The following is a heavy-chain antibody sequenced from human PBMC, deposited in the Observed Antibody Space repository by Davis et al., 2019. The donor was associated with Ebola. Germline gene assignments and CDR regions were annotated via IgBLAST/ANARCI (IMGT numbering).Heavy chain of an antibody. CDR3: ARGHNYAHEY. Sequence: ASSLVSSSASSYTFSDYNIHWLRQAPGQGLEWLGRVILKSGATNYAQKFQGRVTMTRDTSISTVYMELSSLRYDDTADYYCARGHNYAHEYWGQGTLVTVSS. J-gene: IGHJ4*02. V-gene: IGHV1-2*06. D-gene: IGHD4-11*01. CDR1: SYTFSDYN. CDR2: VILKSGAT.